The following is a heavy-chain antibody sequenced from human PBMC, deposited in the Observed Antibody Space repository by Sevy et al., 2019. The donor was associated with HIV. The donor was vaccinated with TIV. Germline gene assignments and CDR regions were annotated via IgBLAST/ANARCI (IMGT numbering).Heavy chain of an antibody. Sequence: GGSLRLSVPAPGFPSINAWLTWAGQAPGKGREWVGRIKSKTDGGTTDYAEPVKGRFTISRDDSKNTLYLQMNSLKTEDTAIYYCTTDSKKRGLSALLDYWGQGTLVTVSS. CDR1: GFPSINAW. D-gene: IGHD3-10*01. CDR2: IKSKTDGGTT. CDR3: TTDSKKRGLSALLDY. J-gene: IGHJ4*02. V-gene: IGHV3-15*01.